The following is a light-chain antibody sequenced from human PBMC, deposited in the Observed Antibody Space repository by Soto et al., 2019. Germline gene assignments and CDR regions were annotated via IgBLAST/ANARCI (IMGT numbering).Light chain of an antibody. CDR1: SSDVGAYNY. CDR3: YSYTSSSTYV. J-gene: IGLJ1*01. V-gene: IGLV2-14*03. CDR2: DVS. Sequence: QSALTQPASVSGSPGQSITISCSGTSSDVGAYNYVSWYQQHPAKAPKLMIYDVSNRPSGVSDRFSGSKSGNTASLTISGLQAEDEADYYCYSYTSSSTYVFGSGAKLTVL.